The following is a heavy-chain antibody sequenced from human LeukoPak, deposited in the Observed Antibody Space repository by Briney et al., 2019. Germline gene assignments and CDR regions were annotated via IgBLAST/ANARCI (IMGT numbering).Heavy chain of an antibody. Sequence: ASVKVSCKVSGYTFTSYGISWVRQAPGQGLEWMGWISAYNGNTNYAQKLQGRVTMTTDTSTSTAYMELRSLRSDDTAVYYCARDRTTPYYYGMDVWGQGTTVTVSS. CDR1: GYTFTSYG. J-gene: IGHJ6*02. CDR3: ARDRTTPYYYGMDV. V-gene: IGHV1-18*01. D-gene: IGHD1-14*01. CDR2: ISAYNGNT.